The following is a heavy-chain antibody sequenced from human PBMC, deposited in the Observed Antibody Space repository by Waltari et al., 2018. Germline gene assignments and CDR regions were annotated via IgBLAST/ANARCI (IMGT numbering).Heavy chain of an antibody. V-gene: IGHV4-34*01. D-gene: IGHD6-19*01. J-gene: IGHJ4*02. CDR2: INHSGSP. CDR1: GGSFSGYY. CDR3: ARHRRLGLDY. Sequence: QVQLQQWGAGLLKPSETLSLTCAVYGGSFSGYYWSWIRQPPGKGLEWIGEINHSGSPNYNPSLKSRVTISVDTSKNQFSLKLSSVTAADTAVYYCARHRRLGLDYWGQGTLVTVSS.